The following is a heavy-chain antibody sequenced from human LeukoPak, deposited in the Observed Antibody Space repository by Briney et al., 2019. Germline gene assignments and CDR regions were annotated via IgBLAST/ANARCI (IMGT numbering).Heavy chain of an antibody. J-gene: IGHJ4*02. CDR2: IYYSGST. CDR3: ARQQLGYCSSTSCFPGNYFDY. CDR1: GGSISSSSYY. V-gene: IGHV4-39*01. Sequence: NPSETLSLTCTVSGGSISSSSYYWGWIRQPPGKGLEWIVSIYYSGSTYYNPSLKSRVTISVDTSKNQFSLKLSSVTAADTAVYYCARQQLGYCSSTSCFPGNYFDYWGQGTLVTVSS. D-gene: IGHD2-2*01.